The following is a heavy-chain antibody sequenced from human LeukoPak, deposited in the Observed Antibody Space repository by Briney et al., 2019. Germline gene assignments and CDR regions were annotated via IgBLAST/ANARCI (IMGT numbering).Heavy chain of an antibody. Sequence: GGSLRLSCAASGFTFSSYEMNWVRQAPGKGLEWVSYISTSGNLIYYADSVKGRFTISRDNAKKSLYLQMNSLRAEDTALYYCATVSDYWGRGTLVTVSS. CDR2: ISTSGNLI. V-gene: IGHV3-48*03. CDR3: ATVSDY. J-gene: IGHJ4*02. CDR1: GFTFSSYE.